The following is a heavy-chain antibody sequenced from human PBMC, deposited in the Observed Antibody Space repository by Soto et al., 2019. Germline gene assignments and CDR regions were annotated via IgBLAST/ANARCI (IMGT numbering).Heavy chain of an antibody. CDR2: IKEGGSEK. D-gene: IGHD6-19*01. Sequence: EVQLVESGGGLVQPGGSLRLSCLACEFTFNTYGMNWVRQAPGRGLEVVAEIKEGGSEKNDVDSVKGRFTISIDNAKNSLYLQMNSLRGEDTAVYFCARDWGTPGRGSAVGYYYHYGMDVWGQGTTVTVSS. CDR3: ARDWGTPGRGSAVGYYYHYGMDV. CDR1: EFTFNTYG. J-gene: IGHJ6*02. V-gene: IGHV3-7*05.